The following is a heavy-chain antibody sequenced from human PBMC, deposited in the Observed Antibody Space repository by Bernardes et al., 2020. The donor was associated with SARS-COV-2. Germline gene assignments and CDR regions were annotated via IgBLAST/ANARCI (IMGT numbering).Heavy chain of an antibody. J-gene: IGHJ4*02. CDR3: ARDRGFH. CDR1: GFTFSSYW. CDR2: IKQDGSEK. V-gene: IGHV3-7*04. Sequence: GGSLRLSCVASGFTFSSYWMSWVRQAPGKGLEWVANIKQDGSEKYYVDSVKGRFTISRDNAKNSLYLQMNSLRAEDTAVYYCARDRGFHWGQGTLVTVSS. D-gene: IGHD2-15*01.